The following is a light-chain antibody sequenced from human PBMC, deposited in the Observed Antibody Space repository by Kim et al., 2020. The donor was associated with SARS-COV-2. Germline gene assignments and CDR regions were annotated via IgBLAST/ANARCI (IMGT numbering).Light chain of an antibody. Sequence: GQSITISCIGTSSDVGGYTSVSWYQHHPGKAPKLIIYDVSEWPSGVSNRFSGSKSGNTASLTISGLQAEDEADYYCSSYTSSSTLVFGGGTKVTVL. V-gene: IGLV2-14*03. CDR2: DVS. J-gene: IGLJ3*02. CDR3: SSYTSSSTLV. CDR1: SSDVGGYTS.